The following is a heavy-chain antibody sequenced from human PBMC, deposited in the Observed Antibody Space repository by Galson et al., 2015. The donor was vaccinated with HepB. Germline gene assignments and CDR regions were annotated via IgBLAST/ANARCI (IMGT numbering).Heavy chain of an antibody. Sequence: SCAASGSLFRSYWMHWVRQAPGKGLVWVSRVNNDGRDTHYADSVKGRFTISRDNTKNALYLQMNSLRVEDTAVYYCAKSPSKINYFDSWGQGTLVTVSP. D-gene: IGHD4-11*01. CDR1: GSLFRSYW. CDR2: VNNDGRDT. V-gene: IGHV3-74*01. J-gene: IGHJ4*02. CDR3: AKSPSKINYFDS.